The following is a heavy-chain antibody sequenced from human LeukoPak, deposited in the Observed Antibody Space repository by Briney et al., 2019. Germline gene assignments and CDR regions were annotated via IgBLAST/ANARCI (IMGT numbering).Heavy chain of an antibody. CDR3: ARWTAADPWYLDL. D-gene: IGHD6-13*01. Sequence: ASVKVSCKASGGTFSSYAISWVRQAPGQGLEWMGWINAGNGNTKYSQKFQGRVTITRDTSASTAYMELSSLRSEDTAVYYCARWTAADPWYLDLWGRGTLVTVSS. CDR2: INAGNGNT. CDR1: GGTFSSYA. J-gene: IGHJ2*01. V-gene: IGHV1-3*01.